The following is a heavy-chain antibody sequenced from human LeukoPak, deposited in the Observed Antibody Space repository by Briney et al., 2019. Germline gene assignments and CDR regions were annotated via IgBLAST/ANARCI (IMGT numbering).Heavy chain of an antibody. Sequence: PGGSLRLSCAASGFTFSSYAMSWVRQAPGKGLEWVSAISGSGGSTYYADSVKGRFTISRDNSKNTLYLQMNSLRAEDTAVYYCAKSSLRFLEWISFDYWGQGTLVTVSS. CDR2: ISGSGGST. D-gene: IGHD3-3*01. J-gene: IGHJ4*02. V-gene: IGHV3-23*01. CDR3: AKSSLRFLEWISFDY. CDR1: GFTFSSYA.